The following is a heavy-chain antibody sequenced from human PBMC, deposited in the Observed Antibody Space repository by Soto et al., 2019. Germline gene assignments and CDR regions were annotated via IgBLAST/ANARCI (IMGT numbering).Heavy chain of an antibody. D-gene: IGHD2-15*01. V-gene: IGHV3-11*01. CDR3: ARYCSGGDCYPDAFDI. J-gene: IGHJ3*02. CDR1: GFTCSDYY. Sequence: QVQLVESGGGLVRPGGSLRLSCAASGFTCSDYYMSWIRQAPGKGLEWISYISGTGRTIYYADSVKGRFTISRDNAKNSLFLQMNSLRAEDTAFYYCARYCSGGDCYPDAFDIWGQGTMVTVSS. CDR2: ISGTGRTI.